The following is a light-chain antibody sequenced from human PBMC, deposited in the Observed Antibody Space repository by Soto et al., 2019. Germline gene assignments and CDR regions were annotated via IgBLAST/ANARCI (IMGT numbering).Light chain of an antibody. CDR2: EVS. Sequence: QSVLTQPPSASGSPGQSVTISCTGTSSDVGKYDYVSWFQHHPGKAPKLIIYEVSNRPSGVSNRFSGSKSGNTASLTISGLQAEDEAAYYCFSYTTSSAPYVFGTGTKVTVL. J-gene: IGLJ1*01. CDR3: FSYTTSSAPYV. CDR1: SSDVGKYDY. V-gene: IGLV2-14*01.